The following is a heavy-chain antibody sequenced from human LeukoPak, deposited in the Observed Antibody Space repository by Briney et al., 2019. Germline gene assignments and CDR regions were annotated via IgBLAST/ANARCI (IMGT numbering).Heavy chain of an antibody. V-gene: IGHV4-38-2*01. CDR2: IYHSGST. CDR3: ASDLVVPAAILGYFQH. J-gene: IGHJ1*01. D-gene: IGHD2-2*02. Sequence: KTSETLSLTCAVSGYSISSGYYWGWIRQPPGKGLEWIGSIYHSGSTYYNPSLKSRVTISVDTSKNQFSLKLSSVTAADTAVYYCASDLVVPAAILGYFQHWGQGTLVTVSS. CDR1: GYSISSGYY.